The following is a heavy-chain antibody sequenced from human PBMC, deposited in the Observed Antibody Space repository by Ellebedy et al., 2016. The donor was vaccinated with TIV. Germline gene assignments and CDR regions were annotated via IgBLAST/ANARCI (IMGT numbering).Heavy chain of an antibody. CDR2: IWYDGSNK. Sequence: GESLKISCAASGFTFSNYGMHWVRQAPGKGLEWVAVIWYDGSNKYYVDSVKGRFTISRDNSKKTVDLQMNSLRAEDTAVYYCTRDHGRGGPYGGDLDYWGQGTLVTVSS. CDR1: GFTFSNYG. J-gene: IGHJ4*02. D-gene: IGHD3-10*01. CDR3: TRDHGRGGPYGGDLDY. V-gene: IGHV3-33*01.